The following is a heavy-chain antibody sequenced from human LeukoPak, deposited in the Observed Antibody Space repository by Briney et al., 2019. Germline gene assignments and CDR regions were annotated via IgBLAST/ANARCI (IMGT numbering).Heavy chain of an antibody. CDR2: IGAYNDYT. CDR3: ARDPGYSPDAFDI. CDR1: GYTFTSYH. D-gene: IGHD5-18*01. J-gene: IGHJ3*02. Sequence: ASVKVSCKASGYTFTSYHMHWVRQAPGQGLEWMGWIGAYNDYTNYAQKLQGRVTMTTDTSTSTAYMELRSLTSDDTAVYYCARDPGYSPDAFDIWGQGTMVTVSS. V-gene: IGHV1-18*04.